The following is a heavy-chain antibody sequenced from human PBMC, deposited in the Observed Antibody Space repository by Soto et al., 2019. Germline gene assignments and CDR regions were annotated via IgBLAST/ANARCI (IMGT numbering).Heavy chain of an antibody. Sequence: GGSLRLSCAASGFTFSNAWMNWVRQAPGKGLEWVGRIKSKTDGGTTDYAAPVKGRFTISRDDSKNTLYLQMNSLKTEDTAVYYCTTDSVYAILPDAFDIWGQGTMVTVSS. CDR1: GFTFSNAW. CDR2: IKSKTDGGTT. D-gene: IGHD2-8*01. V-gene: IGHV3-15*07. J-gene: IGHJ3*02. CDR3: TTDSVYAILPDAFDI.